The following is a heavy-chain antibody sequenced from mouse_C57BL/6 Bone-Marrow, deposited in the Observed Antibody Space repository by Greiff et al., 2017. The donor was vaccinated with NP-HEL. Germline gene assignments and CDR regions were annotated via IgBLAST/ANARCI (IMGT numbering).Heavy chain of an antibody. Sequence: EVNVVESGGGLVQPGESLKLSCESNEYEFPSHDLSWFRNTPEKRLELVAAINSDGGITYYPDTMERRFISSRDNTKKTLYLQMSSLRSEDTALYYCARRLRDWFAYWGQGTLVTVSA. CDR2: INSDGGIT. V-gene: IGHV5-2*03. J-gene: IGHJ3*01. D-gene: IGHD1-1*01. CDR1: EYEFPSHD. CDR3: ARRLRDWFAY.